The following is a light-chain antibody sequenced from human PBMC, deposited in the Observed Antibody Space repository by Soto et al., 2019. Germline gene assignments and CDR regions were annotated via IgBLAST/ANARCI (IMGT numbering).Light chain of an antibody. Sequence: DIQMTQSPSTLSASVGDRVTITCRASQSISSWLAWYQQKPWKAPKLLIYDASSLESGVPSRFSGSGSGIEVALTLSSLQPDDFAPYYCQQYNSYSPYTFGQGTKLEIK. CDR3: QQYNSYSPYT. CDR1: QSISSW. CDR2: DAS. V-gene: IGKV1-5*01. J-gene: IGKJ2*01.